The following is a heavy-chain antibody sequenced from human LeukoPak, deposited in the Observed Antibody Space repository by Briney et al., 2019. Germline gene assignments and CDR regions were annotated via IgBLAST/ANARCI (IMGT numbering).Heavy chain of an antibody. J-gene: IGHJ6*03. V-gene: IGHV3-9*01. Sequence: PGGSLRLSCAASGFTFDDYAMHWVRQAPGKGLEWVSGISWNSGSIGYADSVKGRFTISRDNAKNSLYLQMNSLRAEDTAVYYCANKKVGYGSGSYSQFYYYMDVWGKGTTVTISS. D-gene: IGHD3-10*01. CDR1: GFTFDDYA. CDR2: ISWNSGSI. CDR3: ANKKVGYGSGSYSQFYYYMDV.